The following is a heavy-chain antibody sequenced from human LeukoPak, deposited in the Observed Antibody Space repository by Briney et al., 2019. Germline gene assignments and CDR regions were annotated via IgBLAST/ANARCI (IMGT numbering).Heavy chain of an antibody. CDR2: IYYSGST. Sequence: KPSETLSLTCTVSGGSISGYDSSWIRQPPGKALEGITFIYYSGSTNYHPSLKSRVTISVDTSNNRFSLKLTSVTAADTAIYYCARGGNCSGGSCYSFPGASFDHWGPGTLVTVSS. CDR1: GGSISGYD. V-gene: IGHV4-59*01. J-gene: IGHJ4*02. CDR3: ARGGNCSGGSCYSFPGASFDH. D-gene: IGHD2-15*01.